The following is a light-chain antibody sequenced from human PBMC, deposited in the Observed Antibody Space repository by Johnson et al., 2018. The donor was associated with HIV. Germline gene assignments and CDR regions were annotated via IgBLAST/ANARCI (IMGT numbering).Light chain of an antibody. CDR1: SSNIGSNF. CDR3: GTWDNSLSAGV. V-gene: IGLV1-51*01. Sequence: QPVLTQPPSVSAAPGQNVNISCSGGSSNIGSNFVSWYQQFPERAPKLLFYDNTKRPSGIPDRFSGSKSDTSATLAITGLQTGDEADYYCGTWDNSLSAGVFGSGTKVTVL. J-gene: IGLJ1*01. CDR2: DNT.